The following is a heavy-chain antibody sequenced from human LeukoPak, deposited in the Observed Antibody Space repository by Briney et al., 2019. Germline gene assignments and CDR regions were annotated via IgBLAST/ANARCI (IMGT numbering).Heavy chain of an antibody. D-gene: IGHD1-26*01. CDR3: ANCVGHYYYYYMDV. CDR1: GFTFSSYG. V-gene: IGHV3-30*02. Sequence: GGSLRLSCAASGFTFSSYGMHWVRQAPGKGLEWVAFIRYDGSNKYYADSVKGRFTISRDNSENTLYLQMNSLRAEDTAVYYCANCVGHYYYYYMDVWGKGTTVTVSS. CDR2: IRYDGSNK. J-gene: IGHJ6*03.